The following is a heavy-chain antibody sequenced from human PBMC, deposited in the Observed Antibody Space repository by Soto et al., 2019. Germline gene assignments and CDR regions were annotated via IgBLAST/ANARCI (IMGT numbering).Heavy chain of an antibody. CDR1: GFTFSSYA. CDR3: AKDRSFREASGSYFDY. D-gene: IGHD1-26*01. J-gene: IGHJ4*02. Sequence: GGSLRLSCAASGFTFSSYAMSWVRQAPGKGLEWVSAISGSGGSTYYADSVKGRFTISRDNSKNTLYLQMNSLRAEDTAVYYCAKDRSFREASGSYFDYWGQGTLVTVSS. CDR2: ISGSGGST. V-gene: IGHV3-23*01.